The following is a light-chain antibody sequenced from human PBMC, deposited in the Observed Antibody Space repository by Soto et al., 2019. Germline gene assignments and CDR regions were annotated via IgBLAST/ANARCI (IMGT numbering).Light chain of an antibody. CDR1: QSISNS. CDR2: GAS. V-gene: IGKV1-39*01. CDR3: QQSYSLPRT. J-gene: IGKJ4*01. Sequence: DIQMTQSPSSLSASVGDRVAITCRASQSISNSVNWYQQKAGKAPKLLIYGASDLQIGVPSRFSGSGSGTDFTLTISSLQPDEFATYYCQQSYSLPRTFGGGTKLEIK.